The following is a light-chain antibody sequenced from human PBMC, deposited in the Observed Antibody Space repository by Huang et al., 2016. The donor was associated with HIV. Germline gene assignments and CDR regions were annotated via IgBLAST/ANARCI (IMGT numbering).Light chain of an antibody. CDR3: QQYDKWPPGLT. Sequence: EIKMTQSPATLSVSPGGRVTLSCRASQNVRNNLAWYQQKTGQAPRLLIYDTSTRASGIPARFSGSVSGTEFTLTISGLQSEEFAIYYCQQYDKWPPGLTFGGGTKVEI. V-gene: IGKV3D-15*01. J-gene: IGKJ4*01. CDR2: DTS. CDR1: QNVRNN.